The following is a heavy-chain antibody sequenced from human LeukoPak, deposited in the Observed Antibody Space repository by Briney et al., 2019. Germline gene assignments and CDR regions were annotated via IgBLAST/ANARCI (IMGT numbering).Heavy chain of an antibody. CDR3: ARGRWFDAFDI. CDR2: ISSSGSTI. CDR1: GFTFSSYG. D-gene: IGHD2-15*01. V-gene: IGHV3-48*04. J-gene: IGHJ3*02. Sequence: GGSLRLSCAASGFTFSSYGMSWVRQAPGKGLEWVSYISSSGSTIYYADSVKGRFTISRDNAKNSLYLQMNSLRAEDTAVYYCARGRWFDAFDIWGQGTMVTVSS.